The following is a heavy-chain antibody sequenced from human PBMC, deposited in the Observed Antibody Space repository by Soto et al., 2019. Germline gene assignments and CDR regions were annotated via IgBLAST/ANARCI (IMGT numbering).Heavy chain of an antibody. CDR1: GYTFSTYG. CDR3: ARGKGMEENYFYYGLDI. J-gene: IGHJ6*02. Sequence: GASVKVSCKASGYTFSTYGMHWVRRAPGQSLEWMGWLNGGTGQTRYSQRFQDRVIITRDTSASTGYMELSSLRSEDTAVYYCARGKGMEENYFYYGLDIWGQGTTVTVSS. V-gene: IGHV1-3*01. CDR2: LNGGTGQT. D-gene: IGHD1-1*01.